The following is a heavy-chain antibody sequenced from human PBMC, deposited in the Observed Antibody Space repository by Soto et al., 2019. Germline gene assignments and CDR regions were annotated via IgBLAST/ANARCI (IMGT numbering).Heavy chain of an antibody. Sequence: QVLLQVSGPGLVRPSETLSLTCTVSGVSISYNYWNGGRQPPGKGLEWIGYIYYTGNVKYKSSLNSRVSISIDRSKNQFSLNVTSVTAADTAVYYCARGGSRPDAFDIWGQGTTVTISS. CDR1: GVSISYNY. CDR2: IYYTGNV. V-gene: IGHV4-59*08. CDR3: ARGGSRPDAFDI. D-gene: IGHD1-26*01. J-gene: IGHJ3*02.